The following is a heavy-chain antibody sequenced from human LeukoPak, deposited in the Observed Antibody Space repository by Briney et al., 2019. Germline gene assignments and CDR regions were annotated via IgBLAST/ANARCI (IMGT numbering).Heavy chain of an antibody. CDR2: TYPGDSDT. D-gene: IGHD1-26*01. Sequence: GESLKTSCKASGDSFTNYWIGWVRQMPGKGLEWMGITYPGDSDTRYSPSFQGQVTISADKSISTAYLQWSSLKASDTAIYYCARALRGSYGDWFDPWGQGTLVTVSS. J-gene: IGHJ5*02. CDR3: ARALRGSYGDWFDP. CDR1: GDSFTNYW. V-gene: IGHV5-51*01.